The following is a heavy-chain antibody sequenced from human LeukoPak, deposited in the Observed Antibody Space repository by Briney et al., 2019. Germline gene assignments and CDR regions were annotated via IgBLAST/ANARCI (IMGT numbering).Heavy chain of an antibody. CDR1: GGSFSGYY. V-gene: IGHV4-34*01. CDR2: INHSGST. Sequence: SETLSLTCAVYGGSFSGYYWSWIRQPPGKGLEWIGEINHSGSTNYNPSLKSRVTISVDTSKNQFSLRLSSVTAADTAVYYCARRRGGYPFDYWGQGTLVTVSS. CDR3: ARRRGGYPFDY. D-gene: IGHD2-15*01. J-gene: IGHJ4*02.